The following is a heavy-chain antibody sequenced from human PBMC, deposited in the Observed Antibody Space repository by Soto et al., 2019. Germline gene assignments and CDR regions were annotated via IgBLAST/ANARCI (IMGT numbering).Heavy chain of an antibody. D-gene: IGHD2-2*01. CDR3: AKVPIPALVGYFDY. V-gene: IGHV3-30*18. CDR1: GFTFSSYG. Sequence: QVQLVESGGGVVQPGRSLRLSCAASGFTFSSYGMHWVRQAPGKGLEWVAVISYDGSNKYYADSVKGRFTISRDNSKNTLYLQMNSLRAEDTAVYYCAKVPIPALVGYFDYWGQGTLVTVSS. CDR2: ISYDGSNK. J-gene: IGHJ4*02.